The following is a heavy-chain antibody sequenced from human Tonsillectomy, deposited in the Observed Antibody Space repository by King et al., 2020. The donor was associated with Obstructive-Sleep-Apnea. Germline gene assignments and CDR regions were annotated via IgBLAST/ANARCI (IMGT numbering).Heavy chain of an antibody. CDR3: AIKYYFESSAYSFGY. D-gene: IGHD3-22*01. Sequence: QLQESGPGLVKSSETLSLTCTVSGGSISSSSYYWGWIRQPPGKGLEWIGSIYYSGSTYYNPSLKSRVTISVDTSNNQFSLELTSVTAADTAVYYCAIKYYFESSAYSFGYWGQGTLVTVSS. CDR2: IYYSGST. V-gene: IGHV4-39*07. CDR1: GGSISSSSYY. J-gene: IGHJ4*02.